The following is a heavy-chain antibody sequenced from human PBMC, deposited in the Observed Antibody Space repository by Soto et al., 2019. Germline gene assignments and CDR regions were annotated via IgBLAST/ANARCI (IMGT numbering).Heavy chain of an antibody. D-gene: IGHD1-26*01. J-gene: IGHJ4*02. CDR3: ARDRLGWELRGLFDY. CDR2: ISYDGSNK. CDR1: GFTFSSYA. Sequence: GGSLRLSCAASGFTFSSYAMHWVRQAPGKGLEWVAVISYDGSNKYYADSVKGRFTISRDNSKNTLYLQMNSLRAEDTAVYYCARDRLGWELRGLFDYWGQGTLVTVSS. V-gene: IGHV3-30-3*01.